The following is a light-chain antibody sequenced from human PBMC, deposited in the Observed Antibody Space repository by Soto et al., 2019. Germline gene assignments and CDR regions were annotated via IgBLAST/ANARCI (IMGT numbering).Light chain of an antibody. CDR1: QSVGSSY. V-gene: IGKV3-20*01. CDR3: RQYGSSPPYT. J-gene: IGKJ2*01. CDR2: GAS. Sequence: EIVLTQSPGTLSLSPGERATLSCRASQSVGSSYLAWYQQKPGQAPRLLIYGASSRATGIPDEFRGSGSGTDFTLTISRLEPEDFAVYYCRQYGSSPPYTFGQGTKLEIK.